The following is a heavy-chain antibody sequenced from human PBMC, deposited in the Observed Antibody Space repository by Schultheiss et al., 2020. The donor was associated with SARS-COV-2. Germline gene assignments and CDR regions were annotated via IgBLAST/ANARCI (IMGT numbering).Heavy chain of an antibody. CDR3: ARGLFWSGYLMDV. CDR2: ISSRSSYI. CDR1: GFTFSSYS. J-gene: IGHJ6*02. V-gene: IGHV3-21*01. Sequence: GGSLRLSCAASGFTFSSYSMNWVRQAPGKGLEWVSSISSRSSYIYYADSVKGRFTISRDNSKNTLYLQMNSLRAEDTAVYYCARGLFWSGYLMDVWGQGTTVTVSS. D-gene: IGHD3-3*01.